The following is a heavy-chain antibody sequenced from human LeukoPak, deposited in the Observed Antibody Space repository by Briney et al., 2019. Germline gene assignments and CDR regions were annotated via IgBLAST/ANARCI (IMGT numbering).Heavy chain of an antibody. V-gene: IGHV1-2*02. D-gene: IGHD2-2*02. Sequence: GASVKVSCKASGYTFTGYYMHWVRQAPGQGLEWMGWNNPNSGGTNYAQKFQGRVTMTRDTSISTAYMGLSRLRSDDTAVYYCARPSLGYCSSTSCDMNYWGQGTLVTVSS. CDR1: GYTFTGYY. J-gene: IGHJ4*02. CDR3: ARPSLGYCSSTSCDMNY. CDR2: NNPNSGGT.